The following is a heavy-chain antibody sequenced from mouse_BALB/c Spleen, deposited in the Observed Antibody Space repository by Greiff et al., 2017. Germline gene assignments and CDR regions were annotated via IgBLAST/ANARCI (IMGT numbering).Heavy chain of an antibody. D-gene: IGHD1-1*01. CDR2: ILPGSGST. V-gene: IGHV1-9*01. Sequence: QVQLQQSGAELMKPGASVKISCKATGYTFSSYWIEWVKQRPGHGLEWIGEILPGSGSTNYNEKFKGKATFTADTSSNTAYMQLSSLTSEDSAVYYCARWDYGSSYSYAMDYWGQGTSVTVSS. CDR3: ARWDYGSSYSYAMDY. CDR1: GYTFSSYW. J-gene: IGHJ4*01.